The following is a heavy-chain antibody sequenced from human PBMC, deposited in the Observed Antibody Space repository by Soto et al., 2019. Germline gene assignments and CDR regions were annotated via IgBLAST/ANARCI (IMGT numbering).Heavy chain of an antibody. CDR3: ASDVSYGMDV. V-gene: IGHV1-69*13. CDR2: IIPIFGTA. Sequence: ASVKVSCKASGGTFSSYAISWVRQAPGQGLEWMGGIIPIFGTANYAQKFQGRVTITADESTSTAYMELSSLRSEDTAVYYCASDVSYGMDVWGQGTTVTVSS. CDR1: GGTFSSYA. J-gene: IGHJ6*02.